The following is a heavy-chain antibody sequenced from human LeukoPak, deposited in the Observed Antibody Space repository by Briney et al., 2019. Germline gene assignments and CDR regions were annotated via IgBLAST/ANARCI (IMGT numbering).Heavy chain of an antibody. CDR3: ARSPLITIFGVVIPNYYYYYMVV. J-gene: IGHJ6*03. V-gene: IGHV3-7*01. CDR1: GFTFSSYW. Sequence: GGSLRLSCAASGFTFSSYWMNWVRQAPGKGLEWVANIKQDGSEKYYVDSVKGRFTISRDNAKNSLYLQMNSLRAEDTAVYYCARSPLITIFGVVIPNYYYYYMVVWGKGTTVTVSS. CDR2: IKQDGSEK. D-gene: IGHD3-3*01.